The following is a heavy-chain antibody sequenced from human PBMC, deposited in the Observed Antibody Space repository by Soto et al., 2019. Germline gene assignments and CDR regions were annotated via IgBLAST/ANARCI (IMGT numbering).Heavy chain of an antibody. Sequence: PSETLSLTCTVSGGSISSYYWSWIRQPPGKGLEWIGYIYYSGSTNYNPSLKSRVTISVDTSKNQFSLKLSSVTAADTAVYYCACTVAGTGTYFDYWGKATLVTVSS. V-gene: IGHV4-59*01. D-gene: IGHD6-19*01. CDR2: IYYSGST. CDR3: ACTVAGTGTYFDY. J-gene: IGHJ4*02. CDR1: GGSISSYY.